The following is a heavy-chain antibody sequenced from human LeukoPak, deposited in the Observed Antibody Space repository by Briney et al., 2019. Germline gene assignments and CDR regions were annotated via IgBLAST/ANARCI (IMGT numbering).Heavy chain of an antibody. J-gene: IGHJ3*02. D-gene: IGHD3-22*01. CDR3: ARGDDSSGYRNHDAFDI. V-gene: IGHV1-46*01. CDR2: INPSGGST. CDR1: GYTFTSYY. Sequence: ASVKVSCKASGYTFTSYYMHWVRQAPGEGLEWMGIINPSGGSTSYAQKFQGRVTITADESTSTAYMELSSLRSEDTAVYYCARGDDSSGYRNHDAFDIWGQGTMVTVSS.